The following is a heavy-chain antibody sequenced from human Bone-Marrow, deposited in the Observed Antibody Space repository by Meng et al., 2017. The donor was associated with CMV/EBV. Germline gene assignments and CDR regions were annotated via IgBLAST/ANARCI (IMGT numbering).Heavy chain of an antibody. CDR3: ASWSRSIFGVVIHYEFWGMDV. V-gene: IGHV1-2*02. CDR2: INPNSGGT. Sequence: ASVKVSCKASGYTFTGYYMHWVRQAPGQGLEWMGWINPNSGGTNYAQKFQGRVTMTRDTSISTAYMELSRLRSDDTAVYYCASWSRSIFGVVIHYEFWGMDVWGQGNTVTVSS. D-gene: IGHD3-3*01. CDR1: GYTFTGYY. J-gene: IGHJ6*02.